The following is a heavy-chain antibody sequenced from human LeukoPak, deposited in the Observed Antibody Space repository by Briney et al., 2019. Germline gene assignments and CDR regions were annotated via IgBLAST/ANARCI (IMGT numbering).Heavy chain of an antibody. J-gene: IGHJ4*02. CDR1: GYTFSSYG. Sequence: ASVKVSCKASGYTFSSYGISWVRQAPGQGLEWMGWVSAYADDTNYVQKFQGRVTMTTDTSTSTAYMELRSLRSDDTAVYYCARDCTKCHGFDYWGQGTLLTVSS. V-gene: IGHV1-18*01. CDR2: VSAYADDT. CDR3: ARDCTKCHGFDY.